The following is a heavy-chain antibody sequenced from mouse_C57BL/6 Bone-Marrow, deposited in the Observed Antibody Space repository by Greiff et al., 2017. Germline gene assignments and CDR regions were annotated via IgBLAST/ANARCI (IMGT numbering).Heavy chain of an antibody. J-gene: IGHJ4*01. V-gene: IGHV2-5*01. CDR1: GFSLTSYG. Sequence: QVQLKESGPGLVQPSQSLSITCTVSGFSLTSYGVHWVRQSPGKGLEWLGVIWRGGSTDYNGAFMSRLSITKDNSKSHVFFIMNSLQADDTAIYYCAKFDGYPYAMDYWGQGTSVTVSS. CDR3: AKFDGYPYAMDY. D-gene: IGHD2-3*01. CDR2: IWRGGST.